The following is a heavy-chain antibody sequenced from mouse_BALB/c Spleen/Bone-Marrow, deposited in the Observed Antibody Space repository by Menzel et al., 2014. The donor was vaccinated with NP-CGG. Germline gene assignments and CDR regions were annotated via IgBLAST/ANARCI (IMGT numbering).Heavy chain of an antibody. V-gene: IGHV5-6-3*01. CDR3: VGGNYGNYVDYFDF. Sequence: EVMLVEPGGGLVQPGGSLKLSCAASGFTFSNYGMSWVRQTPDKRLELVATINSNGGSTYYPDSVKGRFTISRDTAKNTLYLQMSSLKSEETAMYYCVGGNYGNYVDYFDFWGQGTTLTVSS. J-gene: IGHJ2*01. D-gene: IGHD2-1*01. CDR2: INSNGGST. CDR1: GFTFSNYG.